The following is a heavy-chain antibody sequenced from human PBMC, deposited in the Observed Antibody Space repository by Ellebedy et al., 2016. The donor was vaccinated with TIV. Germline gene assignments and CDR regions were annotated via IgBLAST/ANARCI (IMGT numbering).Heavy chain of an antibody. CDR1: GFTFSGVA. Sequence: GESLKISXAASGFTFSGVAVTWVRQAPGKGLQWVSSIRSFDDSTYYADSVKGRFTISRDNSKNTLYLQMNSLREEDTAVYYCAKGTLSVPAADDYWGQGTLVTVSS. CDR2: IRSFDDST. V-gene: IGHV3-23*01. J-gene: IGHJ4*02. CDR3: AKGTLSVPAADDY. D-gene: IGHD2-2*01.